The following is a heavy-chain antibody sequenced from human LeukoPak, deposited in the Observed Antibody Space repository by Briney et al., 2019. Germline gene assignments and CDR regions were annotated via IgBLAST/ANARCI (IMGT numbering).Heavy chain of an antibody. CDR2: ISYDGSNK. V-gene: IGHV3-30*03. CDR3: ARQCGSSGSRDINIDY. CDR1: GFTFSSYG. D-gene: IGHD6-19*01. J-gene: IGHJ4*02. Sequence: QPGGSLRLSCAASGFTFSSYGMHWVRQAPGKGLEWVAVISYDGSNKYYADSVKGRFTISRDNSKNTLYLQMNSLRAEDTAVYYCARQCGSSGSRDINIDYWGQGTLVTVSS.